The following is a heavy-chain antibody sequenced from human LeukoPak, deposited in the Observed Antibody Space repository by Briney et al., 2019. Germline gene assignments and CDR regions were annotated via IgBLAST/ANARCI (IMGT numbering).Heavy chain of an antibody. V-gene: IGHV3-30*04. J-gene: IGHJ4*02. D-gene: IGHD5-12*01. CDR2: ISYDGSNK. CDR3: ARDGRGEDIVATITFDY. CDR1: GFTFSSYA. Sequence: GRSLRLSCAASGFTFSSYAMHWVRQAPGKGLEWVAVISYDGSNKYYADSVKGRFTISRDNSKNTLYLQMNSLRAEDTAVYYCARDGRGEDIVATITFDYWGQGTLVTVSS.